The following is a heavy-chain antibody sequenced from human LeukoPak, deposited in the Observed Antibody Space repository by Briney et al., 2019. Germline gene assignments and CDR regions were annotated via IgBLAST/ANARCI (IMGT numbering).Heavy chain of an antibody. J-gene: IGHJ4*02. V-gene: IGHV4-59*01. CDR3: ARIVKYSGSYCYFDY. CDR1: GGSISSYY. CDR2: IYYSGST. D-gene: IGHD1-26*01. Sequence: LETLSLTCTVSGGSISSYYWSWIRQPPGKGLEWIGYIYYSGSTNYNPSLKSRVTMSVDTSKNQFSLKLSSVTAADTAVYYCARIVKYSGSYCYFDYWGQGTLVTVSS.